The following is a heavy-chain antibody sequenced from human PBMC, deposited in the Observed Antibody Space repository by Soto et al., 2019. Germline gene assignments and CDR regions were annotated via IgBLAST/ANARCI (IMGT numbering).Heavy chain of an antibody. Sequence: QVQLVESGGGVVQPGRSLRLSCAASGFTFSSYGMHWVRQAPGKGLEWLAVISYDGSHKSYTDSVKGRFTISRDNSKNTLYLQMNSLRAEDMAVYYCEKDNGYGKHSYASDWGQGTLVTVSS. CDR2: ISYDGSHK. CDR1: GFTFSSYG. D-gene: IGHD5-12*01. V-gene: IGHV3-30*18. J-gene: IGHJ4*02. CDR3: EKDNGYGKHSYASD.